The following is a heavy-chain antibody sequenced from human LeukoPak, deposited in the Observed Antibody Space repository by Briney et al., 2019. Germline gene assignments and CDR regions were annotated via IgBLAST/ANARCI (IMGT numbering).Heavy chain of an antibody. CDR1: GGSISSGSYY. V-gene: IGHV4-61*02. CDR3: ARLKMGFTFDY. CDR2: IYTSGST. J-gene: IGHJ4*02. D-gene: IGHD2-8*01. Sequence: SETLSLTCTVSGGSISSGSYYWSWIRQPAGKGLEWIGRIYTSGSTNYNPSLKSRVTISVDTSKNQFSLKLSSVTAADTAVYYCARLKMGFTFDYWGQGTLVTVSS.